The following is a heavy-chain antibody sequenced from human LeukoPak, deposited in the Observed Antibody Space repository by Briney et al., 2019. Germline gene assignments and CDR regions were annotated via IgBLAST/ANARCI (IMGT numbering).Heavy chain of an antibody. D-gene: IGHD1-26*01. V-gene: IGHV4-39*01. CDR3: AYSGSYGHLGY. J-gene: IGHJ4*02. CDR1: GGSISSNAYY. Sequence: SETLSLTCTVSGGSISSNAYYWAWIRQPPGKGLEWIGSVYSSVSTYYNPSLKSRVTISVDTSKNQFSLRLSSVTAADTALYYCAYSGSYGHLGYWGQGIPVTVSS. CDR2: VYSSVST.